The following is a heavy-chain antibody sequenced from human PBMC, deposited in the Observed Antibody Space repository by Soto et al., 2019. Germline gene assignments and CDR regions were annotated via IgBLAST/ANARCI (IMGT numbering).Heavy chain of an antibody. D-gene: IGHD3-9*01. CDR2: IYFRGNT. J-gene: IGHJ4*02. CDR3: GRLEGLARISYYFDV. CDR1: GDSINSDKYY. V-gene: IGHV4-39*01. Sequence: QLQLQESGPGLVKPSETLSLTCSVSGDSINSDKYYWGWIRQPPGKGLEWIGSIYFRGNTYYNPSDQTRVTRSLDKPKSQFSLMLNSVTAADSAVYFCGRLEGLARISYYFDVWGQGALVTVSA.